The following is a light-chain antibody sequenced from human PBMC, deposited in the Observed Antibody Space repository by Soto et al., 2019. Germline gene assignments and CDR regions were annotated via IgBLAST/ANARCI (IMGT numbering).Light chain of an antibody. CDR1: SSDVGGYNY. CDR2: DVS. J-gene: IGLJ2*01. V-gene: IGLV2-14*01. CDR3: SSYTSSSNRV. Sequence: QSALTQPASVSGSPGQSITISCTGTSSDVGGYNYVSWYQQHPGKAPKLMIYDVSNRPSGVSNRFSGSKSGNTASLTISGLQAEDEADYCCSSYTSSSNRVFGGGTKVTVL.